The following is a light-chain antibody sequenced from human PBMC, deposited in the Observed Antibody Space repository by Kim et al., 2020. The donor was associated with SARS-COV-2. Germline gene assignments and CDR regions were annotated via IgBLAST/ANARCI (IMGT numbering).Light chain of an antibody. J-gene: IGKJ1*01. CDR3: LQLYNYPWT. CDR1: QGIGIY. Sequence: SIGDRVTITCRASQGIGIYLAWYQQKPGKAPNLLIYGASNLRSGVPSRFSGTSSGTEFTLTIISLQPEDFATYYCLQLYNYPWTFGQGTKVDIK. CDR2: GAS. V-gene: IGKV1-9*01.